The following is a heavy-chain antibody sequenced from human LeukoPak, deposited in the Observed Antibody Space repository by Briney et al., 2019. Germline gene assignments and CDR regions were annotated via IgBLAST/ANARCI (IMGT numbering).Heavy chain of an antibody. J-gene: IGHJ4*02. Sequence: SETLSLTCTVSGGSISSYYWSWIRQPPGKGLEWIGYIYYSGSTNYNPSLKSRVTISVDTSKKQFSLKLSSVTAADTAVYYCARDGGRGYSSGWYFDFWGQGALVTVSS. D-gene: IGHD6-19*01. CDR2: IYYSGST. CDR1: GGSISSYY. CDR3: ARDGGRGYSSGWYFDF. V-gene: IGHV4-59*01.